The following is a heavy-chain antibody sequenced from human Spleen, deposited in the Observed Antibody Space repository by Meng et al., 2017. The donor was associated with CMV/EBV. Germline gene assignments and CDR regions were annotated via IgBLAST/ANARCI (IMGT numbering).Heavy chain of an antibody. CDR1: GGSFSGYY. CDR3: ARGQQLVRHWFDP. J-gene: IGHJ5*02. V-gene: IGHV4-34*01. D-gene: IGHD6-6*01. CDR2: SNHRGRT. Sequence: CAFYGGSFSGYYWSWIRQPAGKGLEWIGESNHRGRTNYNPSLKSRVTISADTSKNQFSLKLNSVTAADTAVYYCARGQQLVRHWFDPWGQGTLVTVSS.